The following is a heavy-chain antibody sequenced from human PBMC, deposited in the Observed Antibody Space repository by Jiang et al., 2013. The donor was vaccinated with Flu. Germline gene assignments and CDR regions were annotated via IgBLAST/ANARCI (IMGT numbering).Heavy chain of an antibody. D-gene: IGHD2-21*02. CDR1: GFTFSSYG. CDR2: IWYDGSSK. CDR3: ARGIGDDSRDY. V-gene: IGHV3-33*01. J-gene: IGHJ4*02. Sequence: VQLVESGGGVVQPGRSLRLSCAASGFTFSSYGMHWVRQAPGKGLEWVAVIWYDGSSKYYADSVKGRFTISRDNSKNTLYLQMNSLTAEDTAVYYCARGIGDDSRDYWGQGTLVTVSS.